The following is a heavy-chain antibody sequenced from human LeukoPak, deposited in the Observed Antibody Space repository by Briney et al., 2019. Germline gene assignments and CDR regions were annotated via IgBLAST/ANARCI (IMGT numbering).Heavy chain of an antibody. V-gene: IGHV1-2*02. CDR3: ARSGTGYYFTDVDY. CDR2: INPNSGGT. CDR1: GYTFTGYY. D-gene: IGHD3/OR15-3a*01. J-gene: IGHJ4*02. Sequence: GASVKVSCKASGYTFTGYYMHWVRQAPGQGLEWMGWINPNSGGTNYAQKFQGRVTMTRDTSISTAYMELSRLRSDDTAVYYCARSGTGYYFTDVDYWGQGTLVTVSS.